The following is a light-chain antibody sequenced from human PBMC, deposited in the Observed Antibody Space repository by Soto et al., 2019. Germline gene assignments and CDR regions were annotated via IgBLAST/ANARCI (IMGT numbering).Light chain of an antibody. CDR2: GAS. J-gene: IGKJ2*01. CDR1: QSVSSN. V-gene: IGKV3-15*01. Sequence: VLTKYKDTLSLSPGERATLSCRASQSVSSNLAWYQQKPGQAPRLLIYGASARATGIPARFSGSGSGTEFTLTISSLQSEDFAVYYCQQYNNWPQTFG. CDR3: QQYNNWPQT.